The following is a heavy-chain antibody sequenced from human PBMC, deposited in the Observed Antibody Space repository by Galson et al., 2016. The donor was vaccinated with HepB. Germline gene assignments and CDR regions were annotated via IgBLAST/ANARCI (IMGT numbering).Heavy chain of an antibody. J-gene: IGHJ4*02. CDR3: AKGGIVADV. CDR2: INDGNGNT. CDR1: GYTFSSHA. D-gene: IGHD6-13*01. V-gene: IGHV1-3*01. Sequence: SCKASGYTFSSHAIHWVRQAPGQRLEWMGWINDGNGNTKYSQNFQGRITITRETSANTAYMELSSLTSEDTAVYFCAKGGIVADVWGQGTQVTVSS.